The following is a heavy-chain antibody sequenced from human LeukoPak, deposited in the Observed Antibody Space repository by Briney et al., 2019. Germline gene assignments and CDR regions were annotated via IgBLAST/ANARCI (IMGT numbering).Heavy chain of an antibody. CDR1: GFTFSSYA. J-gene: IGHJ3*02. D-gene: IGHD6-19*01. V-gene: IGHV3-23*01. CDR3: AKGGRSSGWYHSRHHDAFDI. Sequence: PGGSLRLSCAASGFTFSSYAMNWVRQAPGKGLEWVSGTGSTGVSTFYADSVKGRFTVSRDNSKNTLSLQMISLRAEDTAVYYCAKGGRSSGWYHSRHHDAFDIWGQGTMVTVSS. CDR2: TGSTGVST.